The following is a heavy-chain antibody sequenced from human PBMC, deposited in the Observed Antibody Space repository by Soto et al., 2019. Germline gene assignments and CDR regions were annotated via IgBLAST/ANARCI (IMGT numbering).Heavy chain of an antibody. J-gene: IGHJ3*02. Sequence: GGSLRLSCAASGFTFSSYEMNWVRQAPGKGLDWVSYISSSGSTIYYADSVKGRFTISRDNAKNSLYLQMNSLRAEDAAVYSCARDRGIRGAFDIWGQGTMVTVSS. D-gene: IGHD3-10*01. V-gene: IGHV3-48*03. CDR1: GFTFSSYE. CDR3: ARDRGIRGAFDI. CDR2: ISSSGSTI.